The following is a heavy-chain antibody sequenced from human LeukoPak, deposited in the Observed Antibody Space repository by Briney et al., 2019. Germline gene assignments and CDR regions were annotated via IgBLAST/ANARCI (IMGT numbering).Heavy chain of an antibody. Sequence: ASVKVSCKASGYTFTSYGISWVRQAPGQGLESMVWISAYNGNTNYAQKLQGRVTMTTDTSTSTAYMELRSLRSDDTAVYYCARDLTVVPAAYFDYWGQGTLVTVSS. J-gene: IGHJ4*02. V-gene: IGHV1-18*01. CDR3: ARDLTVVPAAYFDY. CDR1: GYTFTSYG. D-gene: IGHD2-2*01. CDR2: ISAYNGNT.